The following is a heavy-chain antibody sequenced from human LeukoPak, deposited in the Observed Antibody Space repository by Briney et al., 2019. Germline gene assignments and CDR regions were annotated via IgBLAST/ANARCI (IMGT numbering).Heavy chain of an antibody. Sequence: GGCLRLSCAASGFTFSSYGMHWVRQAPGKGLEWVAFIRYDGSNKYYADSVKGRFTISRDNSKNTLYLQMNSLRAEDTAVYYCAKSRSGYYQLAFDIWGQGTMVTVSS. CDR2: IRYDGSNK. CDR3: AKSRSGYYQLAFDI. CDR1: GFTFSSYG. D-gene: IGHD3-22*01. J-gene: IGHJ3*02. V-gene: IGHV3-30*02.